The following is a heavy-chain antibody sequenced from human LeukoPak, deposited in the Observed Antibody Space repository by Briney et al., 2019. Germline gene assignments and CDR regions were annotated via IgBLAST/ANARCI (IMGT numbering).Heavy chain of an antibody. J-gene: IGHJ6*02. D-gene: IGHD3-10*01. CDR3: ASNYGSGDRYLYYYGMDV. V-gene: IGHV3-9*01. CDR1: GFTFNDYA. Sequence: GRSLRLSCAASGFTFNDYAMHWVRQAPGKGLEWVSGISWRSGSIVYADSVKGRFTISRDNAKNSLYLQMNSLRSDDTAVYYCASNYGSGDRYLYYYGMDVWGQGTTVTVSS. CDR2: ISWRSGSI.